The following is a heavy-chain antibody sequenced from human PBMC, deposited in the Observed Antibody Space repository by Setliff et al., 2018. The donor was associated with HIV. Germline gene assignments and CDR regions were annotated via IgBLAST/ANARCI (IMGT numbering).Heavy chain of an antibody. CDR2: IYPSVRI. Sequence: LSLTCTVSGDSISSYFWSWIRQPAGKGLEWIGRIYPSVRINYNPSLKSLVTLSVESAKNFFSLKLTSVTAADTAVYYCAREHYTFHGSGVPRGARFDPSGQGTLVTVSS. J-gene: IGHJ5*02. CDR1: GDSISSYF. CDR3: AREHYTFHGSGVPRGARFDP. D-gene: IGHD3-10*01. V-gene: IGHV4-4*07.